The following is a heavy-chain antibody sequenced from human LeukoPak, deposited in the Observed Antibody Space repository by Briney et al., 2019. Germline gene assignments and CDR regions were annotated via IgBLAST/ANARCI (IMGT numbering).Heavy chain of an antibody. J-gene: IGHJ1*01. CDR1: GFTVSSNY. Sequence: GGSLRLSCAASGFTVSSNYMNWVRQAPGKGLEWVSVIYSGGSTYYADSVKGGFTISRDNSKDTLYLQMNSLRAEDTAVYYCARGYCSGGSCYSVYLQHWGQGTLVTVSS. D-gene: IGHD2-15*01. CDR3: ARGYCSGGSCYSVYLQH. V-gene: IGHV3-66*01. CDR2: IYSGGST.